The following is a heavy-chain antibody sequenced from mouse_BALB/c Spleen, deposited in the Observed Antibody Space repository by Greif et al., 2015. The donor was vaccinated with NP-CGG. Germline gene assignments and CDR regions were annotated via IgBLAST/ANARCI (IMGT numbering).Heavy chain of an antibody. CDR3: TRDGFAY. Sequence: LQQSGSELVRPGASVKLSCKASGYTFTSYWMHWVEQRHGQGLEWIGNIYPGSGSTNYDEKFKSKGTLTVDTSSSTAYMHLSSLTSEDSAVYYCTRDGFAYWGQGTLVTVSA. V-gene: IGHV1S22*01. J-gene: IGHJ3*01. CDR1: GYTFTSYW. CDR2: IYPGSGST.